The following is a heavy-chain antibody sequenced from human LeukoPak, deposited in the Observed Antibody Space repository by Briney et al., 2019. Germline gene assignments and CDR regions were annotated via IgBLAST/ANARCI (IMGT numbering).Heavy chain of an antibody. Sequence: SETLSLTCAVYGGSFSGYYWSWIRQPPGKGLEWIGEINHSGSTNYNPSLKSRVTISVDTSKNQFSLKLSSVTAADTAVYYCARVSDYSNYFDFWGQGTLVTVSS. V-gene: IGHV4-34*01. CDR3: ARVSDYSNYFDF. CDR2: INHSGST. J-gene: IGHJ4*02. CDR1: GGSFSGYY. D-gene: IGHD4-11*01.